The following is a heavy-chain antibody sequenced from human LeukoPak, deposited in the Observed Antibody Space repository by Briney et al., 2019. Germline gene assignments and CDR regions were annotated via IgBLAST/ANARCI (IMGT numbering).Heavy chain of an antibody. CDR2: INPNSGGT. Sequence: VASVKVSCKASGYTFTGYYMHWVRQAPGQGLEWMGWINPNSGGTNYAQKFQGRVTMTRDTSISTAYMELSRLRSDDAAVYYCARDPSITIFGVVIAYYFDYWGQGTLVTVSS. D-gene: IGHD3-3*01. CDR1: GYTFTGYY. J-gene: IGHJ4*02. V-gene: IGHV1-2*02. CDR3: ARDPSITIFGVVIAYYFDY.